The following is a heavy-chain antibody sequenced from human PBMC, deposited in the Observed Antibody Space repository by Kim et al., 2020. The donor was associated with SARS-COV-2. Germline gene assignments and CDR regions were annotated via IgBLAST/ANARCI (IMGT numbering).Heavy chain of an antibody. D-gene: IGHD3-10*01. CDR1: GYSFTSYW. Sequence: GESLKISCKGSGYSFTSYWIGWVRQMPGKGLEWMGIIYPGDSDTRYSPSFQGQVTISADKSISTAYLQWSSLKASDTAMYYCARAPKAESLLYGSGSYYDGGNWFDPWGQGTLVTVSS. CDR3: ARAPKAESLLYGSGSYYDGGNWFDP. J-gene: IGHJ5*02. V-gene: IGHV5-51*01. CDR2: IYPGDSDT.